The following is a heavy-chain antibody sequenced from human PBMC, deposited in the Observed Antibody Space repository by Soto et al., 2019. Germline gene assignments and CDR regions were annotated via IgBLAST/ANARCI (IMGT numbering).Heavy chain of an antibody. D-gene: IGHD2-2*01. CDR3: ARVKYCSINACYAAFDY. J-gene: IGHJ4*02. CDR2: IWYDGSNK. CDR1: GFTFSSYG. V-gene: IGHV3-33*01. Sequence: GGSLRLSCAASGFTFSSYGMHWVRQAPGKGLEWVAVIWYDGSNKYYPDSVKGRFTVSRDNSKNTLYLQMNSLRAEDTAVYYCARVKYCSINACYAAFDYRGQGTLVTVSS.